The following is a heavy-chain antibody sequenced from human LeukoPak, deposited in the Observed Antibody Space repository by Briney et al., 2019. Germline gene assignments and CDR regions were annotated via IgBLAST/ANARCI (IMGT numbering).Heavy chain of an antibody. CDR2: ISYDGSNK. CDR1: GFTFGSYG. V-gene: IGHV3-30*03. J-gene: IGHJ6*02. D-gene: IGHD3-3*01. CDR3: ARDSPPYYDDFWSGYYPYYYYYYGMDV. Sequence: GGSLRLSCAASGFTFGSYGMHWVRQAPGKGLEWVAVISYDGSNKYYADSVKGRFAISRDNSKNTLYLQMNSLRAEDTAVYYCARDSPPYYDDFWSGYYPYYYYYYGMDVWGQGTTVTVSS.